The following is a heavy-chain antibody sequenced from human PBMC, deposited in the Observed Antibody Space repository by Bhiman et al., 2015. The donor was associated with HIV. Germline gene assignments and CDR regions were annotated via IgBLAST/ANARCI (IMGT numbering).Heavy chain of an antibody. J-gene: IGHJ4*02. CDR3: AKELWSGYYVLDF. Sequence: EVQLVESGGGLVKPGGSLRLSCAASGFTFSIYSMNWVRQAPGKGLEWVSSISSSSSYIYYADSVKGRFTISRDKSKNTLYLQVTSLRDEDTAVYYCAKELWSGYYVLDFWGQGTLVTVSS. D-gene: IGHD3-3*01. CDR2: ISSSSSYI. V-gene: IGHV3-21*01. CDR1: GFTFSIYS.